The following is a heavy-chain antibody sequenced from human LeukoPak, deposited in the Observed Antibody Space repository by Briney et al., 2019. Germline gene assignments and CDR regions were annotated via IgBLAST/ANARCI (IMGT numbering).Heavy chain of an antibody. Sequence: PSQTLSLTCTVSGGSISSGDYYWSWIRQPPGKGLEWIGSIYYSGSTYYNPSLKSRVTISVDTSKNQFSLKLSSVTAAGTAVYYCARRTPKEISPRFDPWGQGTLVTVSS. CDR3: ARRTPKEISPRFDP. J-gene: IGHJ5*02. D-gene: IGHD5-24*01. CDR2: IYYSGST. CDR1: GGSISSGDYY. V-gene: IGHV4-39*01.